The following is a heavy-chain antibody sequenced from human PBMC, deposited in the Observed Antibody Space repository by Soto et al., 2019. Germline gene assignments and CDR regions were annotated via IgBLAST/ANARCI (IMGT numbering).Heavy chain of an antibody. J-gene: IGHJ3*02. CDR2: ISSSSSYI. CDR1: GFTFSSYS. V-gene: IGHV3-21*01. Sequence: GGSLRLSCAAPGFTFSSYSMNWVRQAPGKGLEWVSSISSSSSYIYYADSVKGRFTISRDNAKNSLCLQMNSLRAEDTAVYYCARAGTRDAFDIWGQGTMVTVSS. D-gene: IGHD6-19*01. CDR3: ARAGTRDAFDI.